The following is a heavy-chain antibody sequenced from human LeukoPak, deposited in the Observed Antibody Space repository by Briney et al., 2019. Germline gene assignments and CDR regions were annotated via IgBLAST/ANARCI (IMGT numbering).Heavy chain of an antibody. CDR1: GGSISSSSYY. V-gene: IGHV4-39*01. Sequence: SETLSLTCTVSGGSISSSSYYWGWIRQPPGKGLEWIGTIYSSGSTYYNPSLKSRATISADTSKNQFSLKLTSVTAADAAVYYCARHPATGLSPGDDWGQGTLVTVSS. D-gene: IGHD6-13*01. J-gene: IGHJ4*02. CDR3: ARHPATGLSPGDD. CDR2: IYSSGST.